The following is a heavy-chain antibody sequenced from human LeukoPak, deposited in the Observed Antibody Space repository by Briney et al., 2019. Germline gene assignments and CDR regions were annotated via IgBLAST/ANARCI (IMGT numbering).Heavy chain of an antibody. CDR3: AKNHGYSSGWYEGSDY. CDR1: GFTFSSYA. J-gene: IGHJ4*02. V-gene: IGHV3-23*01. D-gene: IGHD6-19*01. CDR2: ISGSGGST. Sequence: QAGGSLRLSCAASGFTFSSYAMSWVRQAPGKGLEWVSAISGSGGSTYYADSVKGRFTISRDNSKNTLYLQMNSLRAEDTAVYYCAKNHGYSSGWYEGSDYWGQGTLVTVSS.